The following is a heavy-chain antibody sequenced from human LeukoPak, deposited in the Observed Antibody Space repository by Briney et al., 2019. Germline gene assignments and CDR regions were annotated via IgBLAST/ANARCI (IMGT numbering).Heavy chain of an antibody. V-gene: IGHV3-53*01. D-gene: IGHD3-22*01. J-gene: IGHJ4*02. CDR1: GFIVSSSY. CDR2: IYSGGST. Sequence: GGSLRLSCAASGFIVSSSYMSWVRQAPGKGLEWVSVIYSGGSTYYADSVKGRFTISRDTSKNTLFLQMNSLRAEDTAVYYCARGRNYYDSSGFFRVGPPKYYFDYWGQGTLVTVSS. CDR3: ARGRNYYDSSGFFRVGPPKYYFDY.